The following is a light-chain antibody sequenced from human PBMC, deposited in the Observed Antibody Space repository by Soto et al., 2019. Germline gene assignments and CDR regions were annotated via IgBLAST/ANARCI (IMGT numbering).Light chain of an antibody. CDR3: QQSYSTPIT. CDR1: QSISSY. Sequence: DIQMTQSPSSLSASVGDRVTITFRASQSISSYLNLYQQKPGKAPKLLIYAASSLQSGVPSRFSGSGSGTDFTLTISSLQPEDFATYYCQQSYSTPITFGQGTRLEIK. V-gene: IGKV1-39*01. CDR2: AAS. J-gene: IGKJ5*01.